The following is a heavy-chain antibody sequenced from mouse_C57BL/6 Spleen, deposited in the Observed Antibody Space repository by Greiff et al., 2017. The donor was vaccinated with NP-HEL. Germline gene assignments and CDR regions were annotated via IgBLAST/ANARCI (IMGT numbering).Heavy chain of an antibody. CDR2: IYPGNSDT. D-gene: IGHD1-1*01. Sequence: EVQLQQSGTVLARPGASVKMSCKTSGYTFTSYWMHWVKQRPGQGLEWIGAIYPGNSDTSYNQKFKGKAKLTAVTSASTAYMELSSLTNEDSAVYYCTITTVVASPAWFADWGQGTLVTVSA. CDR1: GYTFTSYW. V-gene: IGHV1-5*01. CDR3: TITTVVASPAWFAD. J-gene: IGHJ3*01.